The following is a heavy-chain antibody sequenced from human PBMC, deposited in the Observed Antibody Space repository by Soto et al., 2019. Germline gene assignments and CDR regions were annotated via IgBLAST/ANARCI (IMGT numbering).Heavy chain of an antibody. CDR2: ISTSSTYI. D-gene: IGHD4-17*01. CDR1: GFTLSAYS. Sequence: SGGSLRLSCAASGFTLSAYSMNWVRQTPGKGLEWVSSISTSSTYIHYADSVKGRFTISRDNAKNSLFLQMNSLTAEDTAVYYCARETTLDPDYGGNPFSDFWGQGTRVTVSS. J-gene: IGHJ4*02. CDR3: ARETTLDPDYGGNPFSDF. V-gene: IGHV3-21*01.